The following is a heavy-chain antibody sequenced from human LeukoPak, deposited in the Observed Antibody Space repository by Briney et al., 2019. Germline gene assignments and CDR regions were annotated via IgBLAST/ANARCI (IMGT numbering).Heavy chain of an antibody. J-gene: IGHJ6*03. V-gene: IGHV3-23*01. CDR2: ISGSGAST. CDR1: GFTSSSYA. D-gene: IGHD4-17*01. Sequence: PGGSLRLSCAASGFTSSSYAIIWVRQAPGKGLEWVSGISGSGASTFYADSVKGRFTVSRDNSKNSLFLQMNSLRADDTAVYYCAKDNGDYGAYFYYYMDVWGKGTTVTVSS. CDR3: AKDNGDYGAYFYYYMDV.